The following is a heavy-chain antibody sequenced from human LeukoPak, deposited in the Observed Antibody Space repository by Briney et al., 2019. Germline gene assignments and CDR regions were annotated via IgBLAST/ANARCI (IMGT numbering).Heavy chain of an antibody. D-gene: IGHD1-14*01. CDR2: INHSGST. V-gene: IGHV4-34*01. CDR1: GGSFSGYY. CDR3: ARRKGIYYYYYMDV. Sequence: SETLSLTCAVYGGSFSGYYWSWIRQPPGQGLEWIGEINHSGSTNYNPSLKSRVTISVDTSKNQFSLKLSSVTAADTAVYYCARRKGIYYYYYMDVWGKGTTVTVSS. J-gene: IGHJ6*03.